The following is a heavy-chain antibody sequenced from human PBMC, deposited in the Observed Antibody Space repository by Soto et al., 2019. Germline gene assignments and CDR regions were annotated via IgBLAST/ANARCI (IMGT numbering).Heavy chain of an antibody. V-gene: IGHV3-21*01. J-gene: IGHJ5*02. Sequence: PGGSLRLSCAASGFTFSSYSMNWVRQAPGKGLEWVSSISSSSSYIYYADSVKGRFTISRDNAKNSLYLQMNSLRAEDTAVYYCARTTQWLVDLGWFDPWGQGTLVTVSS. CDR3: ARTTQWLVDLGWFDP. CDR1: GFTFSSYS. CDR2: ISSSSSYI. D-gene: IGHD6-19*01.